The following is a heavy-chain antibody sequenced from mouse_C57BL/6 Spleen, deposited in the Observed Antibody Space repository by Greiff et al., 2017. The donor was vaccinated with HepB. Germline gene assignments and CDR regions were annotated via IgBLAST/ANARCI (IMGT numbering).Heavy chain of an antibody. Sequence: QVQLQQPGAELVRPGSSVKLSCKASGYTFTSYWMHWVKQRPIQGLEWIGNIYPSDSETHYNQKFKDKATLTVDKSSSTAYMQLNSLTSEDSAVYYCARLALNAMDYWGQGTSVTVSS. J-gene: IGHJ4*01. CDR1: GYTFTSYW. V-gene: IGHV1-52*01. CDR2: IYPSDSET. CDR3: ARLALNAMDY.